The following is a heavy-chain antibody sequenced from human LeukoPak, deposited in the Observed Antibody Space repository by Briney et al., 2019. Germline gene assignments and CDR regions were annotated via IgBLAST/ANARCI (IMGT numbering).Heavy chain of an antibody. CDR3: ARHSSPKYYYGSGFGETWYFDL. CDR1: GGSISSSSYY. J-gene: IGHJ2*01. D-gene: IGHD3-10*01. Sequence: SETLSLTCTVSGGSISSSSYYWGWIRQPPGKGLEWIGSIYYSGSTYYNPSLKSRVTISVDTSKNQFSLKLSSVTAADTAVYYCARHSSPKYYYGSGFGETWYFDLWGRGTLVTVSS. CDR2: IYYSGST. V-gene: IGHV4-39*01.